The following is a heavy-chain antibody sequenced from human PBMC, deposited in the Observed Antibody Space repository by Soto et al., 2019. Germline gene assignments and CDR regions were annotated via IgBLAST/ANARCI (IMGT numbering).Heavy chain of an antibody. D-gene: IGHD2-2*01. J-gene: IGHJ6*03. Sequence: GGSLRLSCAASGFTFSSYDMHWVRQATGKGLEWVSAIGTAGDTYYPGSVKGRFTISRENAKNSLYLQMNSLRAGDTAMYYCARGGRNIVVVPADYYMDVGGKGTTVTVAS. CDR1: GFTFSSYD. CDR3: ARGGRNIVVVPADYYMDV. CDR2: IGTAGDT. V-gene: IGHV3-13*01.